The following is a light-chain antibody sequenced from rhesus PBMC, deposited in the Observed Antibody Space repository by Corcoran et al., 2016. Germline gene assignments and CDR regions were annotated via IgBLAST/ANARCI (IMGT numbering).Light chain of an antibody. CDR3: LQYSRSPFT. CDR2: KAS. J-gene: IGKJ3*01. CDR1: QGISDW. V-gene: IGKV1-21*01. Sequence: DIQMTQSPSSLSASVGDKVTITCHASQGISDWLAWYQQKPGRAPKLLIYKASSLQSGVPSRLSGSESWTDYTLTISSLQSEDFATYFCLQYSRSPFTFGPGTKLDIK.